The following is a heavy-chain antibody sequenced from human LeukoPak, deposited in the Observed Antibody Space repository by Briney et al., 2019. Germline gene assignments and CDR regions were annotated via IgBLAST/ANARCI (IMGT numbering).Heavy chain of an antibody. V-gene: IGHV4-30-4*08. CDR2: IYYSGST. D-gene: IGHD1-20*01. CDR3: ARAGNWNDGDAFDI. Sequence: KPSQTLSLTCTVSGGSISSGDYYWSWIRQPPGKGLAWIGYIYYSGSTYYNPSLKSRVTISVDTSKNQFSLKLSSVTAADTAVYYCARAGNWNDGDAFDIWGQGTMVTVSS. CDR1: GGSISSGDYY. J-gene: IGHJ3*02.